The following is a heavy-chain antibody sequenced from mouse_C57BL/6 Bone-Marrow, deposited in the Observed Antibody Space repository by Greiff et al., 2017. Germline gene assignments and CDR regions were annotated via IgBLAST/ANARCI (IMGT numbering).Heavy chain of an antibody. Sequence: QVHLKQPGAELVRPGASVKMSCKASGYTFTSYSMPWVKQRPGQGLEWIGYIYPSSGCTNYNEKFKGKATVTVDKSSSTAYMQLSSLTSEDSAVYDCARGGSCYSVFAYWGQGTLVTVSA. D-gene: IGHD1-1*02. CDR2: IYPSSGCT. J-gene: IGHJ3*01. V-gene: IGHV1-4*01. CDR3: ARGGSCYSVFAY. CDR1: GYTFTSYS.